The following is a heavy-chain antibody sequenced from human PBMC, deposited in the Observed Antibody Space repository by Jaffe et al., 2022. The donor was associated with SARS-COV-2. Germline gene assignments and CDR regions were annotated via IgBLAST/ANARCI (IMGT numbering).Heavy chain of an antibody. CDR1: GFTFSSYG. J-gene: IGHJ4*02. CDR2: ISYDGSNK. CDR3: AKEGYSGSYPNLDY. D-gene: IGHD1-26*01. Sequence: QVQLVESGGGVVQPGRSLRLSCAASGFTFSSYGMHWVRQAPGKGLEWVAVISYDGSNKYYADSVKGRFTISRDNSKNTLYLQMNSLRAEDTAVYYCAKEGYSGSYPNLDYWGQGTLVTVSS. V-gene: IGHV3-30*18.